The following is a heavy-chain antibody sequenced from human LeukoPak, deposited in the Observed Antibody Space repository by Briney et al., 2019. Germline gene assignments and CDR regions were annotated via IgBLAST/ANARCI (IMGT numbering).Heavy chain of an antibody. D-gene: IGHD3-22*01. Sequence: SVKVSCKASGFTFTSSAVQWVRQARGQRLEWIGWIVVGSGNTNYAQKFQERVTITRDMSTSTTYMELSSLRSEDTAVYYCAAERSYYDSSGSIRDFDYWGQGTLVTVSS. CDR1: GFTFTSSA. CDR2: IVVGSGNT. V-gene: IGHV1-58*01. CDR3: AAERSYYDSSGSIRDFDY. J-gene: IGHJ4*02.